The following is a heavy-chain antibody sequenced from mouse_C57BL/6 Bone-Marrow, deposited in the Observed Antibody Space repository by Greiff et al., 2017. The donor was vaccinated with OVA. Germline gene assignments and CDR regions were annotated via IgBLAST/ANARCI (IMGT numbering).Heavy chain of an antibody. V-gene: IGHV1-80*01. D-gene: IGHD2-2*01. Sequence: VQRVESGAELVKPGASVKISCKASGYAFSSYWMNWVKQRPGKGLEWIGQIYPGDGDTNYNGKFKGKATLTADKSSSTAYMQLSSLTSEDSAVYFCANLYYGYDHWYFDVWGTGTTVTVSS. CDR2: IYPGDGDT. CDR3: ANLYYGYDHWYFDV. CDR1: GYAFSSYW. J-gene: IGHJ1*03.